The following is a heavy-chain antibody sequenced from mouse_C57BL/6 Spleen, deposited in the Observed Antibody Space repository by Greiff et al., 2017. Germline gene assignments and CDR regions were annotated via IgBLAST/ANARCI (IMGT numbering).Heavy chain of an antibody. V-gene: IGHV1-85*01. CDR1: GYTFTSYD. CDR2: IYPRDGST. J-gene: IGHJ3*01. CDR3: ARDSIDYYGSSLFAY. D-gene: IGHD1-1*01. Sequence: VQLQQSGPELVKPGASVKLSCKASGYTFTSYDINWVKQRPGQGLEWIGWIYPRDGSTKYNEKFKGKATLTVDTSSSTAYMERHSLTSEDSAVYFCARDSIDYYGSSLFAYWGQGTLVTVSA.